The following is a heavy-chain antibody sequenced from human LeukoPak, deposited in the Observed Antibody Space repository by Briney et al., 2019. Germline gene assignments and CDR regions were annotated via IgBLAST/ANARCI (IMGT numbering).Heavy chain of an antibody. CDR2: ISGDGGST. CDR3: AKDNPMVRGVMAYYFDY. J-gene: IGHJ4*02. V-gene: IGHV3-43*02. Sequence: PGGSLRLSCAASGFTFYDYAMHWVRQAPGKGLEWVSLISGDGGSTYYADSVKGRFTISRDNSKNSLYLQMNSLRTEDTALYYCAKDNPMVRGVMAYYFDYWGQGTLVTVSS. CDR1: GFTFYDYA. D-gene: IGHD3-10*01.